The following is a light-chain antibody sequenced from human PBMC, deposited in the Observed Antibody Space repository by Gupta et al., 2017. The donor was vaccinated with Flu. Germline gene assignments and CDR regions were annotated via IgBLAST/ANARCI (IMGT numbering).Light chain of an antibody. CDR1: QGISNY. CDR2: AAS. V-gene: IGKV1-9*01. CDR3: QQLTSFPRT. J-gene: IGKJ1*01. Sequence: IQLTQSPSFLSASVGGRVTITCRASQGISNYLAWYQLKPGKAPKLLIYAASTLQRGVPSRFSGSGSGTEFTLTISSLQPEDFATYFCQQLTSFPRTFGQGTTVEIK.